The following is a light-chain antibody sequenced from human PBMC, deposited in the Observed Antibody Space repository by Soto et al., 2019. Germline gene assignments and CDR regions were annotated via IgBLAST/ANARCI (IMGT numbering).Light chain of an antibody. Sequence: DIQMTQSPSSLSASVGDRVTITCRASQSISSYLHWYQQNPGKAPKLLIYSASSLQSEVPSRFSGSGSGTDFTLTIRSLQPEDFATYYCQQSYSTPYTFGQGTKLEIQ. CDR2: SAS. V-gene: IGKV1-39*01. CDR3: QQSYSTPYT. CDR1: QSISSY. J-gene: IGKJ2*01.